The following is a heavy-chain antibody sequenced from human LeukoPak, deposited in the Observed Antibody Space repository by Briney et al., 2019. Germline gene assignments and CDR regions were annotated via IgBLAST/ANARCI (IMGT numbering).Heavy chain of an antibody. J-gene: IGHJ6*03. CDR2: IYSGGST. V-gene: IGHV3-66*02. D-gene: IGHD2-21*01. CDR3: ARVINSVYYYYMDV. Sequence: GGSLRLSCAASGFTVSSNYMSWVRQAPGKGLEWVSVIYSGGSTYYADSVKGRFTIFRDNSKNTLYLQMNSLRAEDTGVYYCARVINSVYYYYMDVWGKGTTVTVSS. CDR1: GFTVSSNY.